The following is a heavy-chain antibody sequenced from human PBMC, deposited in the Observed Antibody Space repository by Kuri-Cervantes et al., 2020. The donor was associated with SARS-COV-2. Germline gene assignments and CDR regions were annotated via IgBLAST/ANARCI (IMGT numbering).Heavy chain of an antibody. D-gene: IGHD2-2*01. Sequence: GGSLRLSCAASGFTFSSYWMHWVRQAPGKGLVWVSRINSDGSSTSYADSVKGRPTISRDNSKNSLYLQMNSLRTEDTALYYCAKDSEDCSSTSCYIDYWGQGTLVTVSS. J-gene: IGHJ4*02. CDR3: AKDSEDCSSTSCYIDY. CDR1: GFTFSSYW. CDR2: INSDGSST. V-gene: IGHV3-74*01.